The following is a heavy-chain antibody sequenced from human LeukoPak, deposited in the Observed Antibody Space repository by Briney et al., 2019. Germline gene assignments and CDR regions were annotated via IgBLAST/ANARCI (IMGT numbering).Heavy chain of an antibody. Sequence: GASVKVSCTASGYTFTSYGISWVRQAPGQGLERMGWISAYNDNTNYAQKHPGRVTITTDTSTSKAYMELGSLRSDDTAVYYCARSGDFWSALNLGYWGQGTLVTVSS. CDR3: ARSGDFWSALNLGY. D-gene: IGHD3-3*01. CDR1: GYTFTSYG. CDR2: ISAYNDNT. V-gene: IGHV1-18*01. J-gene: IGHJ4*02.